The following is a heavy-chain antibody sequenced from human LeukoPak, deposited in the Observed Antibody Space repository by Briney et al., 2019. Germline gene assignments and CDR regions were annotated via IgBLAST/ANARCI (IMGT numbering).Heavy chain of an antibody. V-gene: IGHV5-10-1*01. D-gene: IGHD3-10*01. CDR3: AREAILRFGEWYYYYGMDV. CDR2: IDPSDSYT. CDR1: GYSFTSYW. J-gene: IGHJ6*04. Sequence: GESLRISCKGSGYSFTSYWISWVRQMPGKGLEWMGRIDPSDSYTNYSPSFQGHVTISADKSISTAYLQWSSLKASDTAMYYCAREAILRFGEWYYYYGMDVWGKGTTVTVSS.